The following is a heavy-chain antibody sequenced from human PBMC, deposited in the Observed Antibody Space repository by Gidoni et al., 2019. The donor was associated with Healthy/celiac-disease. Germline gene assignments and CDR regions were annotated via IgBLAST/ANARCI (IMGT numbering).Heavy chain of an antibody. CDR2: INHSGST. J-gene: IGHJ4*02. Sequence: GLEWIGEINHSGSTNYNPSLKSRVTISVDTSKNQFSLKLSAVTAADTAVYYCARDGPGYSSFPLVYWGQGTLVTVSS. V-gene: IGHV4-34*01. CDR3: ARDGPGYSSFPLVY. D-gene: IGHD6-19*01.